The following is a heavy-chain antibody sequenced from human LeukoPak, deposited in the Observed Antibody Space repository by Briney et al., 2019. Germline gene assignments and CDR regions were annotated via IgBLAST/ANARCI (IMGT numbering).Heavy chain of an antibody. Sequence: ASVKVSCKASGYTFTSYDINWVRQATGQGLEWMGWMNPNSGNTGYAQKFQGRVTMTRNTSISTAYMELSSLRSEDTAVYYCARGGPVLRYFDWLKSNRQPNNWFDPWGQGTLVTVSS. CDR3: ARGGPVLRYFDWLKSNRQPNNWFDP. V-gene: IGHV1-8*01. CDR1: GYTFTSYD. D-gene: IGHD3-9*01. CDR2: MNPNSGNT. J-gene: IGHJ5*02.